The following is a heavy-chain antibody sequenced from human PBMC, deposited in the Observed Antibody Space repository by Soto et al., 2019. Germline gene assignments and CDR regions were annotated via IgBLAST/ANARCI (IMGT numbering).Heavy chain of an antibody. CDR1: GESFSGEY. D-gene: IGHD6-6*01. J-gene: IGHJ6*03. V-gene: IGHV4-34*01. CDR2: INRSGST. CDR3: ARGRETTAARRLGYYYYYMDV. Sequence: QVQLQQWGAGLLKPSETLSLTCAVYGESFSGEYWSWIRQPPGKGLEWIGGINRSGSTIYNPSLKSRVTISIDTSKNQFSLSLTSVSAAETAVYYCARGRETTAARRLGYYYYYMDVWGRGTTVTVSS.